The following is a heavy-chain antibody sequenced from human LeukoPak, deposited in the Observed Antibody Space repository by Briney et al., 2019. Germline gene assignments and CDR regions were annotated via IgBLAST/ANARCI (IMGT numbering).Heavy chain of an antibody. V-gene: IGHV1-2*02. D-gene: IGHD2-15*01. Sequence: ASVKVSCKAPGYTFTGYYMHWVRQAPGQGLEWMVWINPNSGGTNYAQKFQGRVTMTRDTSISTAYMELSRLRSDDTAVYYCALVVVAATYAFDIWGQGTMVTVSS. CDR1: GYTFTGYY. J-gene: IGHJ3*02. CDR3: ALVVVAATYAFDI. CDR2: INPNSGGT.